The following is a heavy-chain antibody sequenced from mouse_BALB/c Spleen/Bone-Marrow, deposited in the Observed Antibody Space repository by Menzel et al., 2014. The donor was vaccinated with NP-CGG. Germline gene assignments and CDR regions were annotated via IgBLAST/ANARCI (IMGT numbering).Heavy chain of an antibody. CDR1: VYSFTGYN. CDR3: ARGGYGNLPDY. V-gene: IGHV1S135*01. CDR2: IDPCYGCT. D-gene: IGHD2-1*01. J-gene: IGHJ2*01. Sequence: HVKQSGPELVKLGASVTLSCKASVYSFTGYNMYWLQQSNGKSLAWIGNIDPCYGCTSYNQKFKGKATLAVDKSSSTAYMQLKSLTSEDSAVYYCARGGYGNLPDYWGQGTTLTVSS.